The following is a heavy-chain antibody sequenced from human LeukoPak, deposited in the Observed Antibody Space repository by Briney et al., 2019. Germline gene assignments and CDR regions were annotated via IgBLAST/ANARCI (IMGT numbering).Heavy chain of an antibody. V-gene: IGHV4-34*01. CDR3: ARTRAYVWGSYRYFDY. CDR1: GGSFSGYY. CDR2: INHSGST. Sequence: SETLSLTCAVYGGSFSGYYWSWIRQPPGKGLEWLGEINHSGSTNYNPSLKSRVTISVDTSKNQFSLKLSSVTAADTAVYYCARTRAYVWGSYRYFDYWGQGTLVTVSS. D-gene: IGHD3-16*02. J-gene: IGHJ4*02.